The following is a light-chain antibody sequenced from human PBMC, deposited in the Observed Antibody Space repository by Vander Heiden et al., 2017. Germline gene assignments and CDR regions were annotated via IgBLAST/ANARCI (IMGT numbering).Light chain of an antibody. J-gene: IGLJ3*02. V-gene: IGLV3-19*01. CDR2: GKN. Sequence: SSELTQDPAVSVALGQTVRITCQGDSLRSYYASWYQQKPGQAPVLVIYGKNNRPSGIPDRFSGSSSGNTASLTITGAQAEDEADDYCNSRDSSGNRVFGGGTKLTVL. CDR3: NSRDSSGNRV. CDR1: SLRSYY.